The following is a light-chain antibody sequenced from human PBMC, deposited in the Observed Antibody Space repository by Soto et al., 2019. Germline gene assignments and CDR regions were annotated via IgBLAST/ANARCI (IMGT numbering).Light chain of an antibody. CDR1: QSVTSTY. Sequence: VWTQSPGTLSLSPGERATLSCRASQSVTSTYLAWYQQKPGQAPRLLIYGASSRATGVPDRFSGSGSGTDFTLTISSLEPEDFAVYHCQQYGSLSWTFGQGTKVDIK. V-gene: IGKV3-20*01. CDR2: GAS. CDR3: QQYGSLSWT. J-gene: IGKJ1*01.